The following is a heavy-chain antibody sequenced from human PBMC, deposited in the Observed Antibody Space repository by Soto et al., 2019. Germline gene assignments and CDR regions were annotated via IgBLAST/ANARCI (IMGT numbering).Heavy chain of an antibody. D-gene: IGHD3-10*01. CDR3: ASSMVRGVISTY. CDR2: INHSGST. J-gene: IGHJ4*02. V-gene: IGHV4-34*01. CDR1: GGSFSGYY. Sequence: SETLSLTCAVYGGSFSGYYWSWIRQPPGKGLEWIGEINHSGSTNYNPSLKSRVTISVDTSKNQFSLKLSSVTAADTAVYYCASSMVRGVISTYWGQGTLVTVSS.